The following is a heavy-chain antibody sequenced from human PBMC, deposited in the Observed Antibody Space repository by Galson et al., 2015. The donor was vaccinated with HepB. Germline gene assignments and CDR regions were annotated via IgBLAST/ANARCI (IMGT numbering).Heavy chain of an antibody. CDR3: ARDESGSFNYHFMDV. CDR2: VNANEGST. Sequence: SLRLPCRASGLTLSNYWMLWLRQAPGKGLEWVSRVNANEGSTSYAESVKGRFAISRDNAKNTLYLQMNSLRAEDTAVYFCARDESGSFNYHFMDVWGKGVTVTVSS. D-gene: IGHD1-26*01. J-gene: IGHJ6*03. V-gene: IGHV3-74*01. CDR1: GLTLSNYW.